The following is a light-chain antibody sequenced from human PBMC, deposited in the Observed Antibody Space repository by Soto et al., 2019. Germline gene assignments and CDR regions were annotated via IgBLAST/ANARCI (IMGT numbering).Light chain of an antibody. CDR1: QSVSRH. V-gene: IGKV3-11*01. CDR2: DAS. J-gene: IGKJ1*01. CDR3: QKRSNWPPVT. Sequence: EVVLTQSPATLSLSPGERARLSPRDIQSVSRHLAWYQQKPGQAPRLLILDASDRATGIPARFSGSGSGTNFTLTISSLEPEDFAVYYCQKRSNWPPVTFGRGTKVDIK.